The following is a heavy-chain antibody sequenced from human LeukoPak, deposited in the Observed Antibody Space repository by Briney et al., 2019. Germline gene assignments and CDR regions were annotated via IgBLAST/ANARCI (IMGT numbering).Heavy chain of an antibody. V-gene: IGHV1-46*01. CDR2: INPSGGST. Sequence: GASVKVSCKASGYTFTSYYMHWVRQAPGQGLAWMGIINPSGGSTSYAQKFQGRVTMTRDTSTSTVYMELSSLRSEDTAVYYCARDPGYCSGGSCPRYYHYYYGMDVWGQGTTVTVSS. CDR3: ARDPGYCSGGSCPRYYHYYYGMDV. J-gene: IGHJ6*02. D-gene: IGHD2-15*01. CDR1: GYTFTSYY.